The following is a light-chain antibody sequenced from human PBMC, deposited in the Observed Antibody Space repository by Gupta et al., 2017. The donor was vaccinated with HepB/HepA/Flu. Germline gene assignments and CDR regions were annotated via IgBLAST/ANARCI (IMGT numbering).Light chain of an antibody. CDR3: ETWGSNPV. J-gene: IGLJ3*02. V-gene: IGLV4-60*03. Sequence: QPVLTQSSSASASLGSSIKLTCTLSSGHSSYGIAWHQQLPGKAPRYWMKLEGSGSYNRGSGVPDRFSGSSSGDDRYLTISNLQSEDEAEYYCETWGSNPVFGGGTKLTVL. CDR2: LEGSGSY. CDR1: SGHSSYG.